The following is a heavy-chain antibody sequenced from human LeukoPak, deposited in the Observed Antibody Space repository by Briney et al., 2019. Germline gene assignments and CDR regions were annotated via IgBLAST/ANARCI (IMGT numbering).Heavy chain of an antibody. Sequence: SVKVSCKASGGTFSSYAISCVRQAPGQGLEWMGGIIPIFGTANYAQKFQGRVTITADESTSTAYMELSSLRSEDTAVYYCARGVGATTHYFDYWGQGTLVTVSS. CDR2: IIPIFGTA. CDR1: GGTFSSYA. CDR3: ARGVGATTHYFDY. D-gene: IGHD1-26*01. V-gene: IGHV1-69*01. J-gene: IGHJ4*02.